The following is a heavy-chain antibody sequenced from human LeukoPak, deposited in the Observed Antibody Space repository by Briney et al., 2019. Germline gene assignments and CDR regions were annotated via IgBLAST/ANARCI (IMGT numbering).Heavy chain of an antibody. CDR3: VKGKSGGSWYYFDY. J-gene: IGHJ4*02. Sequence: GGPLRLSCSASGFTFSSYAMHWVRQAPGKGLEYVSAISSNGGSTYYADSVKGRFTISRDNSENTLYLQMSSLRAEDTAVYYCVKGKSGGSWYYFDYWGQGTLVTVSS. V-gene: IGHV3-64D*06. D-gene: IGHD2-15*01. CDR2: ISSNGGST. CDR1: GFTFSSYA.